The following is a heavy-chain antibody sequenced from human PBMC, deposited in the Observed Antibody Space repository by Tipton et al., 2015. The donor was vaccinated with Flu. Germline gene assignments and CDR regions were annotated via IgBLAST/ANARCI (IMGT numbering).Heavy chain of an antibody. Sequence: TLSLTCTVSGGSLSSFYWTWIRQPAGKGLEWIGRIYSSGITKYNPSLKSRVTMSVDTSKNQFSLKLTSVSAADTAVYYCAKSGSYLEYLQHWGQGTLVTVSS. CDR2: IYSSGIT. CDR3: AKSGSYLEYLQH. J-gene: IGHJ1*01. V-gene: IGHV4-4*07. CDR1: GGSLSSFY. D-gene: IGHD1-26*01.